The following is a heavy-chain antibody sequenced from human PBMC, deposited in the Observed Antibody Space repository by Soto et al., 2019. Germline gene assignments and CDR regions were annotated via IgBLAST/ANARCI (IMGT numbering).Heavy chain of an antibody. V-gene: IGHV4-59*08. J-gene: IGHJ4*01. CDR1: GGSISNYY. D-gene: IGHD6-19*01. CDR3: ARHDGFSSGWIFDY. Sequence: SETLSLTCTVSGGSISNYYWSWIRQPPGKGLEWIGYISYSGSTSYNPSLKSRVTISVHTSNNQLSLKLRSVTAADTAVYYCARHDGFSSGWIFDYWGHGTLVTVSS. CDR2: ISYSGST.